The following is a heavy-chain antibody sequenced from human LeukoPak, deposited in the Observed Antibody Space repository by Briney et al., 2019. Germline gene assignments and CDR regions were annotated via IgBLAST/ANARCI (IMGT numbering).Heavy chain of an antibody. CDR3: ARAERTIFGVVINYAFDI. Sequence: PGGSLRLSCAASGFTFSDYYMSWIRQAPGKGLEWVSYISSSGSTIYYADSVKGRFTISRDNAKNSLYLQMNSLRAEDTAVYYCARAERTIFGVVINYAFDIWGQGTMVTVSS. V-gene: IGHV3-11*01. D-gene: IGHD3-3*01. J-gene: IGHJ3*02. CDR1: GFTFSDYY. CDR2: ISSSGSTI.